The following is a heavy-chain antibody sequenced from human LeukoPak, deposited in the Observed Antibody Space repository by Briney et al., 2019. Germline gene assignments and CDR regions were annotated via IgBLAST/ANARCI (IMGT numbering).Heavy chain of an antibody. CDR2: IYYSGST. V-gene: IGHV4-31*03. Sequence: SQTLSLTCTVSGGSISSGGYYWGWIRQHPGKGLEWIGYIYYSGSTYYNPSLKSRVAISVDTSKNQFSLKLSSVTAADTAVYYCARDLWFGELSYYGMDVWGKGTTVTVSS. D-gene: IGHD3-10*01. CDR3: ARDLWFGELSYYGMDV. J-gene: IGHJ6*04. CDR1: GGSISSGGYY.